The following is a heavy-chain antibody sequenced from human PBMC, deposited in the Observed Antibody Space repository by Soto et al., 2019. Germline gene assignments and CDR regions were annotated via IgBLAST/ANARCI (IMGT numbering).Heavy chain of an antibody. Sequence: EVQLVESGGGLVQPGGSLRLSCAVSGFTFSDHYMDWVRQAPGQGLEWVARSRNKVKSYSTGYAASVKGRFTVSRDDSKSLLYLKMNSLTTEDTAVYYCARRNDFWSGGDMDVWGQGTTVTVSS. CDR3: ARRNDFWSGGDMDV. CDR1: GFTFSDHY. V-gene: IGHV3-72*01. J-gene: IGHJ6*02. CDR2: SRNKVKSYST. D-gene: IGHD3-3*01.